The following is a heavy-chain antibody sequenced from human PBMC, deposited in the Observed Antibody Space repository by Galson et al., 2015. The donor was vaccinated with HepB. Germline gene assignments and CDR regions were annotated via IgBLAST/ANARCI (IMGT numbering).Heavy chain of an antibody. D-gene: IGHD4-17*01. CDR3: LRTTLTASPPY. J-gene: IGHJ4*02. CDR2: IKSKSDRGTI. V-gene: IGHV3-15*01. CDR1: GFTVSNAW. Sequence: SLRLSCADSGFTVSNAWMSWVRQAPGKGLEWVGHIKSKSDRGTIEYAAPVKGRFTISRDDSKNTLYLQMNSLKTEDTALYHCLRTTLTASPPYWGQGTLVTVSS.